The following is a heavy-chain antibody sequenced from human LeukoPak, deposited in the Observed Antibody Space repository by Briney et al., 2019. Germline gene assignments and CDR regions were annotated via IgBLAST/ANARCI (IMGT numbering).Heavy chain of an antibody. CDR3: ARGDYFDDSASPVDY. CDR1: GFTFSSYS. V-gene: IGHV3-48*01. CDR2: ISSSSGTI. J-gene: IGHJ4*02. Sequence: GGSLRLSCAASGFTFSSYSMNWVRQAPGKGLEWVSHISSSSGTILYADSVKGRFTISRDNAKNSLYLQMNSLRAEDTAVYYCARGDYFDDSASPVDYWGQGTLVTVSS. D-gene: IGHD2/OR15-2a*01.